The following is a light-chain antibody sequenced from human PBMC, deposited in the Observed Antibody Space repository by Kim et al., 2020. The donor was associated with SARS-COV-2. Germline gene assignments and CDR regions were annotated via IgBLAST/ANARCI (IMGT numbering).Light chain of an antibody. CDR2: AAS. V-gene: IGKV1-39*01. J-gene: IGKJ1*01. CDR1: QSISTH. CDR3: QQSDTTPWT. Sequence: DIQMTQSPSSLSAFVGDRVTITCRASQSISTHLNWYQQKPGKAPKLLIYAASSLKSGVPSRFSGSGSGTDFTLTIGSLQPEDFITDWGQQSDTTPWTFSRGNKVDIK.